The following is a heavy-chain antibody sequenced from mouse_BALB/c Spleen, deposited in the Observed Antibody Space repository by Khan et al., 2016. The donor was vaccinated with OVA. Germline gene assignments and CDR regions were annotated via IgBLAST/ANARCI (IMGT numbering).Heavy chain of an antibody. CDR1: GFSFTTYT. J-gene: IGHJ1*01. D-gene: IGHD2-1*01. Sequence: EVELVKSGGGLVRPGGSLKLSCAASGFSFTTYTMSWVRQTPEKRLEWVATINSGSTYTYYPDSVKGRFTISRDNAKNTLYLQMSSLKSEDTAMYYCTRDGNYAHWYFDVWGAGTTVTVSS. V-gene: IGHV5-6-4*01. CDR3: TRDGNYAHWYFDV. CDR2: INSGSTYT.